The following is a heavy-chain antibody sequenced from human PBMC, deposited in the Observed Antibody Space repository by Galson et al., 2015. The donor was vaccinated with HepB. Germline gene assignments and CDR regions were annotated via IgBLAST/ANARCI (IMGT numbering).Heavy chain of an antibody. Sequence: SVKVSCKASGYTFSTYSITWVRQAPGQGLEWMGWINTDNGYTDYAQKVQGRVTMTTDTSTTTAYMELRRLRSDDTAVYYCARGAVVGVVGATQNNWFDPWGQGTPVTVSS. CDR3: ARGAVVGVVGATQNNWFDP. CDR1: GYTFSTYS. J-gene: IGHJ5*02. CDR2: INTDNGYT. V-gene: IGHV1-18*01. D-gene: IGHD2-15*01.